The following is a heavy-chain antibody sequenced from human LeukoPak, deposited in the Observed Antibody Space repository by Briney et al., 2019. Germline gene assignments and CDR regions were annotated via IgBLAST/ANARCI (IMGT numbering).Heavy chain of an antibody. Sequence: PPETLSLTCTVSGGSISSSGYYWGWIRQPPGKGLEWIGSMYYSGSTYYNPSLMSRVTISADTPKNQFSLKLNSVTAADTAVYYCARLGYSGSYYERAFDIWGQGTMVTVSS. J-gene: IGHJ3*02. D-gene: IGHD1-26*01. V-gene: IGHV4-39*01. CDR1: GGSISSSGYY. CDR3: ARLGYSGSYYERAFDI. CDR2: MYYSGST.